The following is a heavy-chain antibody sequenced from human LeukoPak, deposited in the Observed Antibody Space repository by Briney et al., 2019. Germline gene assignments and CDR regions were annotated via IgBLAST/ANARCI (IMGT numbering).Heavy chain of an antibody. V-gene: IGHV3-66*01. CDR2: IYSGGST. Sequence: GGSLRLSCAASGFTVSSNYMSWVRQAPGKGLEWVSVIYSGGSTYYADSVKGRFTISRDNSKNTLYLQMNSLRAEDTAVYYCARVPDLLEWLFFDYWGQGTLVTVSS. CDR1: GFTVSSNY. D-gene: IGHD3-3*01. CDR3: ARVPDLLEWLFFDY. J-gene: IGHJ4*02.